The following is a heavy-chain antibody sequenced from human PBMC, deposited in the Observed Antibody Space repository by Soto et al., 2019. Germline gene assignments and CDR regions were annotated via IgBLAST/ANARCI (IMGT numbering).Heavy chain of an antibody. V-gene: IGHV1-69*01. D-gene: IGHD3-10*01. CDR3: ARVTSMVRGVIDNGFDP. CDR2: IIPMYGPA. J-gene: IGHJ5*02. Sequence: QVPLVQSGAEVKKPGSSVTVSCKASGGTFSSYAIHWVRQAPGQGLEWMGGIIPMYGPAKYAQRFQGRVTITADESTTTVYMARPSLTSHDTAVYYCARVTSMVRGVIDNGFDPWGHGTLVTVSS. CDR1: GGTFSSYA.